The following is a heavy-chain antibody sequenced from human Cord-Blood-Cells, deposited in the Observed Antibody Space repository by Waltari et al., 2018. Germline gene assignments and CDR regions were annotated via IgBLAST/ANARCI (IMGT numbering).Heavy chain of an antibody. V-gene: IGHV3-53*01. Sequence: EVQLVESGGGLIKPGGSLSPSCAASGFTVHSNYMNSAHQAPGKGLEVVSVIYSGCSTYYADSVKGRVTISKDSSKNTLYLQMNRLRAEDTAVYYCSTGEYNWNDGGVYCGQGTLVTVSS. J-gene: IGHJ4*02. CDR3: STGEYNWNDGGVY. D-gene: IGHD1-1*01. CDR1: GFTVHSNY. CDR2: IYSGCST.